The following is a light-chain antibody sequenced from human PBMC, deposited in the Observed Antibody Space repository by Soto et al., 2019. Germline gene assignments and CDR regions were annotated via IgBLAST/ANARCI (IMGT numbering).Light chain of an antibody. CDR2: DDT. V-gene: IGLV3-21*02. J-gene: IGLJ1*01. CDR3: QVWDSSSDHYV. CDR1: NIGRKS. Sequence: SYDLTQPPSVSVAPGQTARITCGGNNIGRKSVHWYQQKPGQAPVLVVYDDTDRPSGIPERFSGSNSGNTAALTISRVEAGDEADYYCQVWDSSSDHYVFGTGTKVTVL.